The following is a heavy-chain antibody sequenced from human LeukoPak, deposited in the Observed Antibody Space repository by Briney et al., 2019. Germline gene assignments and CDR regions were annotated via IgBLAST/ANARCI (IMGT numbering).Heavy chain of an antibody. V-gene: IGHV3-64*01. CDR2: ISSNGGST. CDR1: GFTFSSYA. J-gene: IGHJ6*02. Sequence: PGGFLRLSCAASGFTFSSYAMHWVRQAPGKGLEYVSAISSNGGSTYYANSVKGRFTISRDNSKNTLYLQMGSLRAEDMAVYYCARDDYDSSGYYRLYYYYGMDVWGQGTTVTVSS. D-gene: IGHD3-22*01. CDR3: ARDDYDSSGYYRLYYYYGMDV.